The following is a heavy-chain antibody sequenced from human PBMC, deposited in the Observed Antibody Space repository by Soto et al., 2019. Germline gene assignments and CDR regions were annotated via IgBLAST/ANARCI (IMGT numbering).Heavy chain of an antibody. CDR1: GYSFTSYW. CDR2: IYPGDSDT. Sequence: PGESLKISCKGSGYSFTSYWIGWVRQMPGKGLEWMGIIYPGDSDTRYSPSFQGQVTISADKSISTAYLQWSSLKASDTAMYYCARTYYYGSGSYYHFDYWDQGTLVTVSS. V-gene: IGHV5-51*01. D-gene: IGHD3-10*01. J-gene: IGHJ4*02. CDR3: ARTYYYGSGSYYHFDY.